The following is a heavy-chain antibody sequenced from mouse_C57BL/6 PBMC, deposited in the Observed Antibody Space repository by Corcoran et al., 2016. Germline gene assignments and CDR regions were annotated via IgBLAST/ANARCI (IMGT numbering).Heavy chain of an antibody. V-gene: IGHV1-19*01. CDR1: GYTFTDYY. Sequence: EVQLQQSGPVLVKPGASVKMSCKASGYTFTDYYMNWVKQSHGKSLEWIGVINPYNGGTSYNQKFKGKATLTVDKSSSTAYMELNSLTSEDSAVYYCARFCSSLYYFDYWGQGTTLTVSS. J-gene: IGHJ2*01. CDR3: ARFCSSLYYFDY. D-gene: IGHD1-1*01. CDR2: INPYNGGT.